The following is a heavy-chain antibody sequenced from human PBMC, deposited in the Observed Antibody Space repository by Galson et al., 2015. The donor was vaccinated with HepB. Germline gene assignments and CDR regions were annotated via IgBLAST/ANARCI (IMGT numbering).Heavy chain of an antibody. D-gene: IGHD3-22*01. V-gene: IGHV1-18*04. J-gene: IGHJ4*02. CDR2: ISAYNGNT. CDR3: ARDSSGYYYDSGGSPFDY. Sequence: SVKVSCKASGYTFTSYGISWVRQAPGQGLEWMGWISAYNGNTNYAQKLQGRVTMTTDTSTSTAYLQLRSLRSDDTAVYYCARDSSGYYYDSGGSPFDYWGQGTLVTVSS. CDR1: GYTFTSYG.